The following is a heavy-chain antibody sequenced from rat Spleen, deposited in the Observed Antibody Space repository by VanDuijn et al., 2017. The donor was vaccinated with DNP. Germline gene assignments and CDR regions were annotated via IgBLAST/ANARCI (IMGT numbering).Heavy chain of an antibody. D-gene: IGHD1-4*01. CDR3: ARGNYPGINTFDY. CDR1: GFTFSDYY. V-gene: IGHV5-7*01. CDR2: ISDDGTRT. Sequence: EVQLVESGGGLVQPGRSLKLSCAASGFTFSDYYMAWVRQAPKKGLEWVATISDDGTRTYYQDSVKGRFTLSRDSPNNSLFLQMDSLRSEDTATYYCARGNYPGINTFDYWGQGVTVTVSS. J-gene: IGHJ2*01.